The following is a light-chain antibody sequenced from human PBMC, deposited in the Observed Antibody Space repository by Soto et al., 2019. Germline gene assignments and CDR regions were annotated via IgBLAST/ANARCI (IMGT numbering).Light chain of an antibody. V-gene: IGKV3-11*01. CDR3: QQRSNWPLFT. Sequence: IVLTQSPATLSLSPGERATLSCRASQSISRSLAWYQHKPGQAPRLLIYDASTRATGIPARFSGSGSGTDFTLTISGLEPEDFAVYYCQQRSNWPLFTFGPGTKVDIK. J-gene: IGKJ3*01. CDR1: QSISRS. CDR2: DAS.